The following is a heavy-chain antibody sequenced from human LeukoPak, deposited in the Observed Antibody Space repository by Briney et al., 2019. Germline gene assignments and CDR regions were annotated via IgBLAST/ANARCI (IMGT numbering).Heavy chain of an antibody. V-gene: IGHV3-23*01. CDR3: ARGPYDSSGYRFDY. D-gene: IGHD3-22*01. J-gene: IGHJ4*02. CDR2: ISGSGGST. Sequence: PGGSLRISCTASGFTSSSYAMSWVRQAPGKGLEWVSAISGSGGSTYYADSVTGRFTISRDNSKHTLYLQMSSLRAEDTAVYYCARGPYDSSGYRFDYWGQGTLVTVSS. CDR1: GFTSSSYA.